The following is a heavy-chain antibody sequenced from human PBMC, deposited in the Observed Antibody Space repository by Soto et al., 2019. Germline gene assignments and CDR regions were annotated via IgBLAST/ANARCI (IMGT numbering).Heavy chain of an antibody. V-gene: IGHV3-30*03. CDR3: XXXXXXXCSGDCYFDH. J-gene: IGHJ4*02. Sequence: QVQLVESGGGVVQPGRSLRLSCAASGYTFTKYGMHWIRQAPGKGLEWVAVISYDGSYVQYVDSVKGRFTISRDNSKNTVYXXXXXXGXXXXXXXXXXXXXXXXCSGDCYFDHWGQGTLVTVSS. CDR1: GYTFTKYG. CDR2: ISYDGSYV. D-gene: IGHD2-21*01.